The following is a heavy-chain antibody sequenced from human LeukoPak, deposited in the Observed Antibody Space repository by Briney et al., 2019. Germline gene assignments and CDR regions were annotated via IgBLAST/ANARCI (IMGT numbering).Heavy chain of an antibody. V-gene: IGHV3-30-3*01. Sequence: GRSLRLSCAASGFTFSSYAMHWVRQAPGKGLEWVAVISYDGSNKYYADSVKGRFTISRGNSKNTLYLQMNSLRAEDTAVYYCAREVVTMEGTNWFDPWGQGTLVTVSS. J-gene: IGHJ5*02. CDR1: GFTFSSYA. D-gene: IGHD3-3*01. CDR3: AREVVTMEGTNWFDP. CDR2: ISYDGSNK.